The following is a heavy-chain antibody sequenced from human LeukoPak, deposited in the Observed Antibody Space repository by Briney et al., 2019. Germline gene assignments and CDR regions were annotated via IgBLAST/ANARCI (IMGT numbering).Heavy chain of an antibody. CDR1: GDSISSYY. V-gene: IGHV4-59*01. CDR2: IYYSGST. D-gene: IGHD1-26*01. Sequence: TSETLSLTCTVSGDSISSYYWSWIRQPPGKGLEWIGYIYYSGSTNYNPPLKSRVTISLDTSKNQFSLQLSSVTAADTAVYYCARAGSYYYVDYWGQGTLVTVSS. J-gene: IGHJ4*02. CDR3: ARAGSYYYVDY.